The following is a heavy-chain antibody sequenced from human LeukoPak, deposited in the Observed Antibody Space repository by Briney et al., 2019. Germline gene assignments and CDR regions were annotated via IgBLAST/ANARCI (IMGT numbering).Heavy chain of an antibody. J-gene: IGHJ6*02. D-gene: IGHD6-19*01. CDR2: ISSSGSTI. CDR1: GFTFSSYE. CDR3: ARDPPSSGWYYYYYGMDV. V-gene: IGHV3-48*03. Sequence: PSGGSLRLSCAASGFTFSSYEMNWVRQAPGKGLEWVSYISSSGSTIYYADSVKGRFTISRDNAKNSLYLQMNGLRAEDTAVYYCARDPPSSGWYYYYYGMDVWGQGTTVTVSS.